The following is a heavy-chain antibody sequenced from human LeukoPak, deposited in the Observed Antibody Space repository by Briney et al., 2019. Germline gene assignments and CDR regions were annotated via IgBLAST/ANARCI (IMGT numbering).Heavy chain of an antibody. J-gene: IGHJ4*02. Sequence: SETLSLTCAVYGGSFSGYYWSWIRQPPGKGLEWIGEINHSGSTNYNPSPKSRVTISVDTSKNQFSLKLSSVTAADTAVYYCARGGYITIFGVVIRAPYYFDYWGQGTLVTVSS. CDR3: ARGGYITIFGVVIRAPYYFDY. CDR2: INHSGST. CDR1: GGSFSGYY. V-gene: IGHV4-34*01. D-gene: IGHD3-3*01.